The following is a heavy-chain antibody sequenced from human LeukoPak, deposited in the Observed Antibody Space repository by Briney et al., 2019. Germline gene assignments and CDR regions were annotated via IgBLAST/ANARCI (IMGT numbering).Heavy chain of an antibody. CDR2: ISSSGNTI. V-gene: IGHV3-48*04. J-gene: IGHJ3*02. CDR1: GFTFSTCG. CDR3: ARESPPQYSYDSSSYLGPMDAFDI. D-gene: IGHD3-22*01. Sequence: GGSLRLSCAGSGFTFSTCGMHWVRQAPGKGRDWVSYISSSGNTIYYADSVKGRFTISRDNAKNSLYLQMNSLRAEDTAVYYCARESPPQYSYDSSSYLGPMDAFDIWGQGTMVTVSS.